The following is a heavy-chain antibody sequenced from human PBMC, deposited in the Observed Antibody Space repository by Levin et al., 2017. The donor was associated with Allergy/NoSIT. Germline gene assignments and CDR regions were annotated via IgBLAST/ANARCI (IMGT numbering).Heavy chain of an antibody. CDR2: IYTGGSR. Sequence: GESLKISCAASGFTVSSNYMSWVRQAPGKGLEWVSVIYTGGSRYYADNVKGRFIISRDESKNTLQLQINSLRPEDTAVYYCAKEKGDAFDVWGQGTMVTVSS. V-gene: IGHV3-66*02. CDR1: GFTVSSNY. J-gene: IGHJ3*01. CDR3: AKEKGDAFDV.